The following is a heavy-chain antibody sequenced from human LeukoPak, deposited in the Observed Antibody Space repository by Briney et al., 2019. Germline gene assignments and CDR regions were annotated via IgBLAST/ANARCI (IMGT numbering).Heavy chain of an antibody. J-gene: IGHJ4*02. Sequence: SETLSLTCTVFGGSVSSGSYYWSWVRQPPGKGLEWIGYIFYSGSTNYNPSLKSRVTISVDTSNNQFSLKLSSVTAADTAVYYCARVRYDSSLWGQGTLVTVSS. CDR2: IFYSGST. D-gene: IGHD3-22*01. CDR1: GGSVSSGSYY. V-gene: IGHV4-61*01. CDR3: ARVRYDSSL.